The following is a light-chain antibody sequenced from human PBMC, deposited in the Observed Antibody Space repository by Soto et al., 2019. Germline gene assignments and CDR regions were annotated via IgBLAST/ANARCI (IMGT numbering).Light chain of an antibody. Sequence: EIVMTQSPATLSVSPGERATLCFRASQSVSKNLAWYQQKPGQAPRLLIYGASSRATGIPDRFSGSGSGTDFTLTISRLEPEDFAVYYCQQYGSSFTFGPGTKVDIK. CDR2: GAS. J-gene: IGKJ3*01. V-gene: IGKV3-20*01. CDR3: QQYGSSFT. CDR1: QSVSKN.